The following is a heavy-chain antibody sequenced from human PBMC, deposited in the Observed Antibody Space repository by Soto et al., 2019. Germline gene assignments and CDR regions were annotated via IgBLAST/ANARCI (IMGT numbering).Heavy chain of an antibody. V-gene: IGHV4-31*03. CDR2: IYYTGST. CDR1: GGSISSGGYY. CDR3: AGERGGRATMVRGVISYYFDY. J-gene: IGHJ4*02. Sequence: SETLSLTCTVSGGSISSGGYYWSWIRQHPGKGLEWIGYIYYTGSTYYNPSLKSRVTISVDTSKNQFSLKLSSVTAADTAVYYCAGERGGRATMVRGVISYYFDYWGQGTLVTVSS. D-gene: IGHD3-10*01.